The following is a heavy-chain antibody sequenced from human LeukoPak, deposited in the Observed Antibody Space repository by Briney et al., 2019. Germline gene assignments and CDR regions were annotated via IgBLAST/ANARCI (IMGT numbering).Heavy chain of an antibody. CDR1: GVTFSSYA. D-gene: IGHD5-18*01. CDR3: ARSRYSYGPSDFDY. Sequence: SLRLSCAASGVTFSSYAMHWVRQAPGKGLEWVAVISYDGSNKYYADSVKGRFTISRDNSKNTLYLQMNSQTTDDTAVYYCARSRYSYGPSDFDYWGQGTLVTVSS. J-gene: IGHJ4*02. CDR2: ISYDGSNK. V-gene: IGHV3-30*04.